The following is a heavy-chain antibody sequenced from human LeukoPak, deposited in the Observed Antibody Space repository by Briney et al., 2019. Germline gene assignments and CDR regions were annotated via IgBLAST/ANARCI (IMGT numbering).Heavy chain of an antibody. CDR1: GYSFTNYW. D-gene: IGHD6-13*01. Sequence: GESLKISCKGSGYSFTNYWIGWVRQMPGKGLEWMGIIYPSDSETKYSPSFQGQVTISADKSISTAYLQWSSLKASDTAMYYCARHVAKYSSSWYGDYYYYMDVWGKGTTVTISS. CDR3: ARHVAKYSSSWYGDYYYYMDV. CDR2: IYPSDSET. V-gene: IGHV5-51*01. J-gene: IGHJ6*03.